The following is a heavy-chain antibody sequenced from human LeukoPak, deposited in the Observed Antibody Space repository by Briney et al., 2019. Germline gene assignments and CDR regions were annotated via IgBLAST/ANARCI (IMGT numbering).Heavy chain of an antibody. CDR3: ARDAMVRGGLDY. CDR1: GGSISSYY. CDR2: IYYSGST. Sequence: SETLSLTCTVSGGSISSYYWSWIRQPPGKGLEWIGYIYYSGSTNYNPSLESRVTISVDTSKNQFSLKLSSVTAADTAVYYCARDAMVRGGLDYWGQGTLVTVSS. V-gene: IGHV4-59*01. J-gene: IGHJ4*02. D-gene: IGHD3-10*01.